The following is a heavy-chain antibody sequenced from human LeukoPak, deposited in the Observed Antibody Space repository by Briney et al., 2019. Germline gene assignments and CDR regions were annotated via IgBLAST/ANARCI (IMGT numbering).Heavy chain of an antibody. J-gene: IGHJ4*02. V-gene: IGHV3-33*01. Sequence: GRSLRLSCAASGFTFSSYGMHWVRQAPGKGLEWVAVIWYDGSNKYYADSVKGRFTISRDNSKNTLYLQMNSLRAEDTAVYYCAREAGHSYGYVSYFDYWGQGTLVTVSS. CDR1: GFTFSSYG. CDR3: AREAGHSYGYVSYFDY. D-gene: IGHD5-18*01. CDR2: IWYDGSNK.